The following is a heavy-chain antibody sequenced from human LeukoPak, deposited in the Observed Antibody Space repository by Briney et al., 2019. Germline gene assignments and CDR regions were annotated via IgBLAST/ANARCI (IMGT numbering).Heavy chain of an antibody. V-gene: IGHV1-69*13. CDR2: IIPIFGTA. CDR3: ATPDPRKVRGVMRRYYGMDV. D-gene: IGHD3-10*01. J-gene: IGHJ6*04. Sequence: GASVKVSCKASGYTFTSYGISWVRQAPGQGLEWMGGIIPIFGTANYAQKFQGRVTITADESTSTAYMELSSLRSEDTAVYYCATPDPRKVRGVMRRYYGMDVWGKGTTVTVSS. CDR1: GYTFTSYG.